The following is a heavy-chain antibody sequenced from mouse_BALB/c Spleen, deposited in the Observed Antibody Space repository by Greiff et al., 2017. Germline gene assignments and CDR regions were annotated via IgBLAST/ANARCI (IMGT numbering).Heavy chain of an antibody. V-gene: IGHV5-4*02. J-gene: IGHJ3*01. CDR2: ISDGGSYT. D-gene: IGHD1-2*01. Sequence: EVNLVESGGGLVMPGGPRKLSCASSGFTFSDYYSYWVRQTPEKRLEWVATISDGGSYTYYPDSVKGRFTISRDNAKNNLYLQMSSLKSEDTAMYYCARGDYGSWFAYWGQGTLVTGSA. CDR1: GFTFSDYY. CDR3: ARGDYGSWFAY.